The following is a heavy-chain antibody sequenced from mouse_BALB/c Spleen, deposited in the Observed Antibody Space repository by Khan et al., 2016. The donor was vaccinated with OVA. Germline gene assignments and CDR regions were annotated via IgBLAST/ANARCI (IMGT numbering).Heavy chain of an antibody. CDR3: TRGGYGAFGY. CDR2: ISDGGSYT. CDR1: GFTFSDYY. Sequence: EVELVESGGGLVKPGGSLKLSCAASGFTFSDYYMYWVRQTPEKRLEWVATISDGGSYTYFPDSVEGRFTISRDNAKNNLYLQLISLKSEDTAMYYCTRGGYGAFGYWGQGTLGTVSA. D-gene: IGHD2-14*01. J-gene: IGHJ3*01. V-gene: IGHV5-4*02.